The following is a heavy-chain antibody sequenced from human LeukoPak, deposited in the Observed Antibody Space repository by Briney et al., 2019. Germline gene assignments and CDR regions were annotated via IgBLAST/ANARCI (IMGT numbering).Heavy chain of an antibody. CDR1: GFTFDDYA. J-gene: IGHJ4*02. CDR3: ANSPAYGDYYFDY. V-gene: IGHV3-9*01. Sequence: GRSLRLSCAASGFTFDDYAMHWVRHAPGKGLEWVSGISWNSGNIGYADSVKGRFTISRDNAKNSLYLQMNSLRAEDTALYYCANSPAYGDYYFDYWGQGTLVTVSS. D-gene: IGHD4-17*01. CDR2: ISWNSGNI.